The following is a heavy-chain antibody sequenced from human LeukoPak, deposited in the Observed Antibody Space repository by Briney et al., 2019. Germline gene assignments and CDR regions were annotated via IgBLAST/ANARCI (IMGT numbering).Heavy chain of an antibody. CDR1: GGSISSSSAY. D-gene: IGHD5-18*01. CDR3: VSPRGFSYGYFDY. CDR2: IYYSKNT. Sequence: TSETLSLTCTVSGGSISSSSAYWGWVRQPPGKGLEWTGSIYYSKNTYYNPSLKSLVTISADTSKNQFSLTLGSVSATDTAVYYCVSPRGFSYGYFDYWGQGTLVSVSS. V-gene: IGHV4-39*01. J-gene: IGHJ4*02.